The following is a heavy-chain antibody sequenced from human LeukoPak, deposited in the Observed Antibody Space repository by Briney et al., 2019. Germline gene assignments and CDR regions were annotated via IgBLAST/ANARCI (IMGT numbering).Heavy chain of an antibody. V-gene: IGHV1-2*02. D-gene: IGHD3-22*01. J-gene: IGHJ3*02. CDR3: ARGRGYYYDSSGYYYSAFDI. Sequence: ASVKVSCKASGYTFTGYYMHWVRQAPGQGLEWMVWINPNSGGTNYAQKFQGRVTMTRDTSISTAYMELSRLRSDDTAVYYCARGRGYYYDSSGYYYSAFDIWGQGTMVTVSS. CDR1: GYTFTGYY. CDR2: INPNSGGT.